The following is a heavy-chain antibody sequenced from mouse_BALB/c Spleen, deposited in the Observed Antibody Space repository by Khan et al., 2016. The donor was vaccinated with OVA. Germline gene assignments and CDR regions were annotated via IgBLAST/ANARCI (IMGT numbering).Heavy chain of an antibody. J-gene: IGHJ3*01. CDR1: GFTFSNYA. Sequence: EVELVESGGGLVKPGGSLKLSCEASGFTFSNYAMSWVRQSPEKRLEWVASIGSGESTYYLDSVKGRFTISRDNARNILYLQMSSLRSEDTAMYYCARDYCFAYWGQGTLVTVSA. V-gene: IGHV5-6-5*01. CDR2: IGSGEST. CDR3: ARDYCFAY.